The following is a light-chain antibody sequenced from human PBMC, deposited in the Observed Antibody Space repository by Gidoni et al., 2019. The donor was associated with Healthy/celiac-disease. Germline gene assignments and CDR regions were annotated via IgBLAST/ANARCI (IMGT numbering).Light chain of an antibody. CDR2: GAS. CDR3: QQYGSSPWT. V-gene: IGKV3-20*01. CDR1: QSVRSSY. J-gene: IGKJ1*01. Sequence: TMSLSPGQSATLSCRASQSVRSSYLAWYQQKPGQAPRLLIYGASSRATGIPDRFSGSGSGTDFTLTISRLEPEDFAVYYCQQYGSSPWTFGQGTKVEIK.